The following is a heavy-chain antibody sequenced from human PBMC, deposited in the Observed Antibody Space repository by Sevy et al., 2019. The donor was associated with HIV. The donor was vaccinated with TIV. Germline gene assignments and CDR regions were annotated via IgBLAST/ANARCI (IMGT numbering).Heavy chain of an antibody. CDR1: GDPISSGYYY. CDR3: TIGAPAAF. Sequence: SETLSLTCTVSGDPISSGYYYWTWIRQHPGQGLEWIGYIYYSGNTNYNPSLKSRVTILMDTSKNQFFLKLRSVTAADTAVYYCTIGAPAAFWGQGPLVAFSS. J-gene: IGHJ4*02. D-gene: IGHD2-15*01. CDR2: IYYSGNT. V-gene: IGHV4-31*03.